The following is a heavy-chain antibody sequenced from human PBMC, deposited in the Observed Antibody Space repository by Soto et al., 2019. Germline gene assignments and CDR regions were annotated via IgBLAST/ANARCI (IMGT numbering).Heavy chain of an antibody. CDR2: MSHSGGT. CDR1: GGSVSSGSYY. D-gene: IGHD1-1*01. Sequence: QVQLQQWGAGLLKPSETLSLTCAGYGGSVSSGSYYWSCIRQPPGKGLEWIGEMSHSGGTHFTPSLKSRLAISVDTSKNQFSLKMSFVTAADTALYYCARVERGNATTVVDAFDIWGPGTMVTVSS. CDR3: ARVERGNATTVVDAFDI. V-gene: IGHV4-34*01. J-gene: IGHJ3*02.